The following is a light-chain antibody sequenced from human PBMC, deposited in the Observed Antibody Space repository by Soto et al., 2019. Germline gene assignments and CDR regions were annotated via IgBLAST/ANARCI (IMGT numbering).Light chain of an antibody. CDR1: SSNIGAGYN. CDR2: VNN. V-gene: IGLV1-40*01. CDR3: QSYDSSLSGVV. Sequence: QSALTQPPSVSGAPGQRVTISCTGSSSNIGAGYNVHWYQQLPGTAPKLLIYVNNNRPSGVPDRFSASKSGTSASLGITGLQAEDEADYYCQSYDSSLSGVVFGGGTQLTVL. J-gene: IGLJ2*01.